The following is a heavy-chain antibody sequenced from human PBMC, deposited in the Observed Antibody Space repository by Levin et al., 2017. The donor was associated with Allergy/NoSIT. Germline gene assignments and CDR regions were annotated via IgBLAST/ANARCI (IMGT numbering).Heavy chain of an antibody. CDR3: AKDLEAVWFGDPSTGNFFDY. Sequence: GESLKISCAASGFTFSSYAMSWVRQAPGKGLEWVSAISGSGGSTYYADSVKGRFTISRDNSKNTLYLQMNSLRAEDTAVYYCAKDLEAVWFGDPSTGNFFDYWGQGTLVTVSS. CDR2: ISGSGGST. V-gene: IGHV3-23*01. J-gene: IGHJ4*02. D-gene: IGHD3-10*01. CDR1: GFTFSSYA.